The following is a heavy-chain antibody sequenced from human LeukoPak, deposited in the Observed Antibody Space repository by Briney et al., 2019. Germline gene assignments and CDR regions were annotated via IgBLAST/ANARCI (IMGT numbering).Heavy chain of an antibody. Sequence: GGSLRLSCAASGFTFRSYWISWVRQAPGRGLEWVSNIKQDGSEKYYVDSVKGRFTISRDNAKNSLYLQMNTLRPEDTAMYYCARYCSSTTCYLPNYWGQGILVTVSS. CDR1: GFTFRSYW. CDR2: IKQDGSEK. V-gene: IGHV3-7*01. D-gene: IGHD2-2*01. J-gene: IGHJ4*02. CDR3: ARYCSSTTCYLPNY.